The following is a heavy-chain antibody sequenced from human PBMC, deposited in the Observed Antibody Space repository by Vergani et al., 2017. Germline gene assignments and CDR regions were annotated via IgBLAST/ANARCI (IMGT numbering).Heavy chain of an antibody. J-gene: IGHJ6*02. CDR1: GGTFSSYA. V-gene: IGHV1-69*01. CDR3: AIPSGPVVVPAAMLPGGEIYYYYGMDV. D-gene: IGHD2-2*01. Sequence: QVQLVQSGAEVKKPGSSVKVSCKASGGTFSSYAISWVRQAPGQGLEWMGGIIPIFGTANYAQKFQGRVTITADESTSTAYMELSSLRSEDTAVYYCAIPSGPVVVPAAMLPGGEIYYYYGMDVWGQGTTVTVSS. CDR2: IIPIFGTA.